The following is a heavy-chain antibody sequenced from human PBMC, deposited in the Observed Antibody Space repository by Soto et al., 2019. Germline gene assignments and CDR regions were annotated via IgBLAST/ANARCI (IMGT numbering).Heavy chain of an antibody. D-gene: IGHD5-12*01. CDR1: GFTVSNNY. Sequence: GGSLRLSCAAYGFTVSNNYMTWVRQAPGKGLEWVSSIHPGGDTFYADSVKGRFSFSRDNSKNTVYLQMDSLRVEDTAVYYCARATDEAKTRFDPCGQGPLVTV. CDR2: IHPGGDT. CDR3: ARATDEAKTRFDP. V-gene: IGHV3-53*01. J-gene: IGHJ5*02.